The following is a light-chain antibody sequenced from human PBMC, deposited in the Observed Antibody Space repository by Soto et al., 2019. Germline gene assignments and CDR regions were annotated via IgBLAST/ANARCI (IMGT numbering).Light chain of an antibody. J-gene: IGKJ1*01. CDR3: QQYNSYSRT. V-gene: IGKV1-5*01. CDR1: QSISSW. Sequence: DIQMTQSPSTLSSSVLDRFTITCGASQSISSWLAWYQQKPGKAPKLLIYDASSLESGVPSRFSGSGSGTEFTLTISSLQPDDFATYYCQQYNSYSRTFGQGTKVDIK. CDR2: DAS.